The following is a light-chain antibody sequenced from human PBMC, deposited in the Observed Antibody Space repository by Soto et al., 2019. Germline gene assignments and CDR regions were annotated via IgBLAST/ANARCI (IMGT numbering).Light chain of an antibody. CDR3: QVWDSGSDL. CDR1: NIGYKT. J-gene: IGLJ2*01. Sequence: SYELTQPPSVSVAPGQTATFICGGDNIGYKTVHWYQQRPGQAPVLVVYDDSDRPSGIPERFSGSNSGNTATLTINRVEAGDEADYYCQVWDSGSDLFGGGTQLPS. CDR2: DDS. V-gene: IGLV3-21*02.